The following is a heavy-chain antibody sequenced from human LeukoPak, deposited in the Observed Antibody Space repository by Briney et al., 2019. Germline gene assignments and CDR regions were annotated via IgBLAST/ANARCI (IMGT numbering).Heavy chain of an antibody. V-gene: IGHV4-61*02. J-gene: IGHJ5*02. CDR3: ARDRDYGGNSFWFDP. Sequence: SQTLSLTCTVSGGSISSGSYYWSWIRQPAGKGLEWIGRIYTSGSTNYNPSLKSRVTISVDTSKNQFSLKLSSVTAADTAVYYCARDRDYGGNSFWFDPWGQGTLVTVSS. D-gene: IGHD4-23*01. CDR2: IYTSGST. CDR1: GGSISSGSYY.